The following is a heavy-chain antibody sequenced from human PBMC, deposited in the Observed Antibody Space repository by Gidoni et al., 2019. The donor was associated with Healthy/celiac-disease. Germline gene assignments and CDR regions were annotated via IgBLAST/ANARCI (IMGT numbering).Heavy chain of an antibody. Sequence: QVQLVESGGGVVQPGRSLRLSCAASGFTFSSYGMHWVRQAPGKGLEWVAVIWYDGSNKYYADSVKGRFTISRDNSKNTLYLQMNSLRAEDTAVYYCARGSSGWPYWYFDLWGRGTLVTVSS. CDR2: IWYDGSNK. V-gene: IGHV3-33*01. J-gene: IGHJ2*01. CDR1: GFTFSSYG. CDR3: ARGSSGWPYWYFDL. D-gene: IGHD6-19*01.